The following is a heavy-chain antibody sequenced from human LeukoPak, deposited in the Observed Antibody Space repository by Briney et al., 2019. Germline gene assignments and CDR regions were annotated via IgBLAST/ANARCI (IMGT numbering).Heavy chain of an antibody. V-gene: IGHV3-23*01. J-gene: IGHJ5*02. D-gene: IGHD6-13*01. Sequence: PGGSLRLSCAASGFTFSSYAMNWVRQAPGKGLEWVSGISGSGDTTYYADSVKGRFTISRDNSKNTLYLQMNSLRAEDTAVYYCASARPRIPAAGTLNWFDPWGQGTLVTVSS. CDR1: GFTFSSYA. CDR3: ASARPRIPAAGTLNWFDP. CDR2: ISGSGDTT.